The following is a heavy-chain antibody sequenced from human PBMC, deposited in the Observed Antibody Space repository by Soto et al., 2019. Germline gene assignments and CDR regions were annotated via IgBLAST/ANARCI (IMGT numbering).Heavy chain of an antibody. CDR2: IHYSGDT. CDR3: ARGTNYDFLSGPNWFDP. CDR1: GDSITRGAYF. D-gene: IGHD3-3*01. J-gene: IGHJ5*02. V-gene: IGHV4-31*03. Sequence: QVQLQESGPGLVKPSQTLSLTCSVSGDSITRGAYFWSWIRQHPGKGLEWIGYIHYSGDTHYKPSLKSRVVMSVDTSKNQLSLNLRSLTAADTAIYYCARGTNYDFLSGPNWFDPWGQGTLVTVSS.